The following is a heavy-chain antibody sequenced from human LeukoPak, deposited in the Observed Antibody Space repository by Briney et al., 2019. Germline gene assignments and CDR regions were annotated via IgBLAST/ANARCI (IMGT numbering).Heavy chain of an antibody. CDR2: ISWNSGSI. CDR1: GFTFDDYA. CDR3: ARERYYYDSSGGQGMDV. V-gene: IGHV3-9*01. Sequence: GGSLRLSCAASGFTFDDYAMHWVRQAPGKGLEWVSGISWNSGSIGYADSVKGRFTISRDNAKNSLYLQMNSLRAEDTAVYYCARERYYYDSSGGQGMDVWGQGTTVTVSS. J-gene: IGHJ6*02. D-gene: IGHD3-22*01.